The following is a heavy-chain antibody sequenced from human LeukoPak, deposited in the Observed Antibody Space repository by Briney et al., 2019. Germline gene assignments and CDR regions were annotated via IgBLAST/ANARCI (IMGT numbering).Heavy chain of an antibody. CDR3: ARSYGTDAFDI. J-gene: IGHJ3*02. V-gene: IGHV3-74*01. D-gene: IGHD3-10*01. CDR2: INSDGSST. CDR1: GFTFSSYW. Sequence: GGSLRLSCAASGFTFSSYWMHWVRQAPGKGLVWVSRINSDGSSTSYADSVKGRFTISRDNAKNTLYLQMNSLRAEDTAVYYCARSYGTDAFDIWGQGTMVTVSS.